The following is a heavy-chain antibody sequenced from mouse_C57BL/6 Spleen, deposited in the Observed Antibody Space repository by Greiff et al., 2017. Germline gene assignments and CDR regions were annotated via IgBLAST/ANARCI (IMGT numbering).Heavy chain of an antibody. CDR1: GYTFTSYW. D-gene: IGHD1-1*01. CDR3: ARITPRAMDY. Sequence: QVQLKQPGAELVKPGASVKLSCKASGYTFTSYWMHWVKQRPGRGLEWIGRIDPNSGGTKYNEKFKSKATLTVDKPSSTAYMQLSSLTSDDSAVYYCARITPRAMDYWGQGTSVTVSS. CDR2: IDPNSGGT. J-gene: IGHJ4*01. V-gene: IGHV1-72*01.